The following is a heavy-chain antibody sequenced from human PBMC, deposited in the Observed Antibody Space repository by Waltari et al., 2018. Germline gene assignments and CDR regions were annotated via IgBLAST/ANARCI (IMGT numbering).Heavy chain of an antibody. V-gene: IGHV4-39*01. J-gene: IGHJ3*02. Sequence: QLQLQESGPGLVKPSETLSLTCTVSGGSISSSRYYWGWIRQPPGKGLEWIGSIYYSGRTYYNPSLKSRVTISVDTSKNQFSLKLSSVTAADTAVYYCARPLKDDAFDIWGQGTMVTVSS. CDR1: GGSISSSRYY. CDR3: ARPLKDDAFDI. CDR2: IYYSGRT.